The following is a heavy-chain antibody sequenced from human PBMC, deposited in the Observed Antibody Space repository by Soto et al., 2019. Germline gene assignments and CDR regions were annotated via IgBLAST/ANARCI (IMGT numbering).Heavy chain of an antibody. CDR3: ASQSSSWYGWFDP. V-gene: IGHV4-39*01. D-gene: IGHD6-13*01. J-gene: IGHJ5*02. CDR1: GGSISSSSYY. Sequence: SETLSLTCTVSGGSISSSSYYWGWIRQPPGKGLEWIGSIYYIGSTYYNPSLKSRVTISVDTSKNQFSLKLSSVTAADTAVYYCASQSSSWYGWFDPWGQGTLVTVSS. CDR2: IYYIGST.